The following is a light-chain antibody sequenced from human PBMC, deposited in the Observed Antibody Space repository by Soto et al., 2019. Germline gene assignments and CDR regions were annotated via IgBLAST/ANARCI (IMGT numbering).Light chain of an antibody. J-gene: IGKJ1*01. CDR3: QQRSNWPRT. V-gene: IGKV3-11*01. CDR1: QSVRTY. CDR2: DAS. Sequence: EIVLTQSPATLSLSPGERATLSCRASQSVRTYLAWYQQKPGQAPRLLIYDASKRDTGIPPRFSGSGSGTDFTITISGLGPEDFAVYYCQQRSNWPRTFGQGTKVEI.